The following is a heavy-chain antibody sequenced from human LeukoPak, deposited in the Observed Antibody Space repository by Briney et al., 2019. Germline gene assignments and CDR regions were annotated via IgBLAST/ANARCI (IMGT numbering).Heavy chain of an antibody. V-gene: IGHV5-51*01. D-gene: IGHD3-10*01. CDR3: ARRYYYGSGRGYFDY. J-gene: IGHJ4*02. CDR1: GYTFTNYW. Sequence: GESLKISCKGSGYTFTNYWIGWVRQMPGKGLEWMGIIYPGDSDTRYSPSFQGQVTISADKSISTAYLQWSSLKASDTAMYYCARRYYYGSGRGYFDYWGQGTLVTVSS. CDR2: IYPGDSDT.